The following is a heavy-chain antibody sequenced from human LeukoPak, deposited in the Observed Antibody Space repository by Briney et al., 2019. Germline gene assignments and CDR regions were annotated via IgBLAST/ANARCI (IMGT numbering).Heavy chain of an antibody. CDR3: ARSPPHYYGSGSYYFDY. D-gene: IGHD3-10*01. V-gene: IGHV1-2*02. CDR1: GYTFTGYY. CDR2: INPNSGGT. J-gene: IGHJ4*02. Sequence: GASVKVSCKASGYTFTGYYMHWVRQAPGQGLEWMGWINPNSGGTNYAQKFQGRVTMTRDTSISTAYMELSRLRSDDTAVYYCARSPPHYYGSGSYYFDYWGQGTLVTVSS.